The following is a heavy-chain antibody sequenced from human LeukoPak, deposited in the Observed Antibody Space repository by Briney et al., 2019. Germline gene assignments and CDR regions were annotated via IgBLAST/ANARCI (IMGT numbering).Heavy chain of an antibody. D-gene: IGHD5/OR15-5a*01. V-gene: IGHV4-61*02. CDR3: ASTRLRASLPTEGFDP. CDR1: GGSISSGSYY. Sequence: SETLPLTCTVSGGSISSGSYYWSWIRQPAGKGLEWIGRIYTSGSTNYNPSLKSRVTISVDTSKNQFSLKLSSVTAADTAVYYCASTRLRASLPTEGFDPWGQGTLVTVSS. CDR2: IYTSGST. J-gene: IGHJ5*02.